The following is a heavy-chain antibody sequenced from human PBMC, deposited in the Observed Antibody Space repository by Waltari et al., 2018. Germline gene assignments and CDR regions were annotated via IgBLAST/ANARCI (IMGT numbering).Heavy chain of an antibody. Sequence: QVQLQESGPGLLKPSETLALTCTVSGGSISGYYWTWLRQPAGKGLAWLGRIYDSDYSNAISPHDPSVSSGATMSLYASKNEGSLKRASVTAADTAIYCCARGRRFGTTGDWFDPWGQGILVIVSS. CDR3: ARGRRFGTTGDWFDP. CDR1: GGSISGYY. CDR2: IYDSDYSNAIS. D-gene: IGHD1-1*01. V-gene: IGHV4-4*07. J-gene: IGHJ5*02.